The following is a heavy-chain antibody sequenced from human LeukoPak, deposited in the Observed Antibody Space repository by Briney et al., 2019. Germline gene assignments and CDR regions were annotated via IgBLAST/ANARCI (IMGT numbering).Heavy chain of an antibody. V-gene: IGHV4-4*09. CDR1: SGSSSSYY. Sequence: SETLSLTSTGSSGSSSSYYWSWIRQSPGLGLEWIAYIHTNGNTNYNPSLKSRVTISLDTSKNQFSLKLSSVTAADTAVYYCAGLAAAATSITYHYFDGWGRGTLVTVSS. CDR3: AGLAAAATSITYHYFDG. CDR2: IHTNGNT. D-gene: IGHD6-13*01. J-gene: IGHJ2*01.